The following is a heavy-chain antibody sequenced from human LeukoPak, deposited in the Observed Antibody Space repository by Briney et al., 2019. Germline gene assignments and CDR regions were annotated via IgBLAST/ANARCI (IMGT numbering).Heavy chain of an antibody. CDR2: INHSGST. CDR1: GGSFSGYY. Sequence: PSETLSLTCAVYGGSFSGYYWSWIRQPPGKGLEWIGEINHSGSTNYNPSLKSRVTISVDTSKNQFSLKLSSVTAADTAVYYCAGSDSIVGATTTVHFDYWGQGTLVTVSS. CDR3: AGSDSIVGATTTVHFDY. D-gene: IGHD1-26*01. V-gene: IGHV4-34*01. J-gene: IGHJ4*02.